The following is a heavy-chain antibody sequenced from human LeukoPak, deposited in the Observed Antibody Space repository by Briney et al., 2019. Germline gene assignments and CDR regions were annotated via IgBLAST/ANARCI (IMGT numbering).Heavy chain of an antibody. CDR1: GFTFSSYA. V-gene: IGHV3-30*04. CDR2: ISYDGSNK. Sequence: GGSLRLSCAASGFTFSSYAMHWVRQAPGKGLEWVAVISYDGSNKYYADPVKGRFTISRDNSKNTLYLQMNSLRAEGTAVYYCARAVTTTSPFDYWGQGTLVTVSS. CDR3: ARAVTTTSPFDY. D-gene: IGHD5-12*01. J-gene: IGHJ4*02.